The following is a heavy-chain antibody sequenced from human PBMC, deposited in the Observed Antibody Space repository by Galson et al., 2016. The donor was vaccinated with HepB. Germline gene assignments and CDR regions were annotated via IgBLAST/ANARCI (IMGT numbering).Heavy chain of an antibody. CDR1: GYSFTGYG. V-gene: IGHV1-18*04. D-gene: IGHD4/OR15-4a*01. J-gene: IGHJ4*02. Sequence: SVKVSCKASGYSFTGYGLTWVRQAPGQGLEWEGWNSPHTGNTNSAQSPQGRVTVTTEPFTTTAYMELRSLTSDDTAVYFCARGMGEYGAAAHEFFDLWGQGTLVTDS. CDR2: NSPHTGNT. CDR3: ARGMGEYGAAAHEFFDL.